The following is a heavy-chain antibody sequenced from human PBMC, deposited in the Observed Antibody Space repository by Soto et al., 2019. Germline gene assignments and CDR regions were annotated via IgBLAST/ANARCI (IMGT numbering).Heavy chain of an antibody. CDR1: GGSISSGGYY. CDR2: IYYSGST. Sequence: QVQLQESGPGLVKPSQTLSLTCTVSGGSISSGGYYWSWIRQHPGKGLEWIGYIYYSGSTYYNPALKSLVTISVDTSKNQFSLKLSSVTAADTAVYYCARTPMIVVKGSAFDIWGQGTMVTVSS. D-gene: IGHD3-22*01. V-gene: IGHV4-31*01. J-gene: IGHJ3*02. CDR3: ARTPMIVVKGSAFDI.